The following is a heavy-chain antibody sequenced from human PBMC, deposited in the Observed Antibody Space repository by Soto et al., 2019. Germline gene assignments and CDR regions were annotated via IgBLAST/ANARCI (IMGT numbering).Heavy chain of an antibody. J-gene: IGHJ6*02. Sequence: GGSLRLSCAASGFSFTSYGMDWVRQAPGKGLEWVAMINEDGSEKYYVDSVKGRFTISRDNAKNSLYLQMNSLRAEDTAVYYCARDLVSIIGRDFYYYGMDVWGQGTTVTVSS. CDR1: GFSFTSYG. V-gene: IGHV3-7*05. CDR2: INEDGSEK. D-gene: IGHD3-3*01. CDR3: ARDLVSIIGRDFYYYGMDV.